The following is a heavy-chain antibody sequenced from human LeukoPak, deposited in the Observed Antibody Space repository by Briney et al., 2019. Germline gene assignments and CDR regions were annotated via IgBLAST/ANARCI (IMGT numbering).Heavy chain of an antibody. V-gene: IGHV4-4*07. D-gene: IGHD2-2*01. CDR2: IYTSGST. CDR1: GGSNSSYY. Sequence: PSETLSLTCTVSGGSNSSYYWSWVRQPAGKGLEWIGRIYTSGSTNYNPSLKSRVTMSVDTSKNQFSLKLSSVTAADTAVYYCARETEDIVVVPAATYYYYYYMDVWGKGTTVTVSS. J-gene: IGHJ6*03. CDR3: ARETEDIVVVPAATYYYYYYMDV.